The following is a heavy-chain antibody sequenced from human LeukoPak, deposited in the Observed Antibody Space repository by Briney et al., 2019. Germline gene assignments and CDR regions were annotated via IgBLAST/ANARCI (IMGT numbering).Heavy chain of an antibody. CDR1: GGSISSYY. CDR3: ARSMVRGVTRDAFDI. J-gene: IGHJ3*02. CDR2: IYYSGST. Sequence: PSETLSLTCTVSGGSISSYYWGWIRQPPGKGLEWIGYIYYSGSTNYNPSLKSRVTISVDTSKNQFSLKLSSVTAADTAVYYCARSMVRGVTRDAFDIWGQGTMVTVSS. V-gene: IGHV4-59*01. D-gene: IGHD3-10*01.